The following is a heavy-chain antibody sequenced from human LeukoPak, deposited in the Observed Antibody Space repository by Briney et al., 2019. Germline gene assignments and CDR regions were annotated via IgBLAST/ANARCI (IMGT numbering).Heavy chain of an antibody. CDR2: INSDGSST. V-gene: IGHV3-74*01. Sequence: GGSLRLSCAASGFTFSNYWIHWVRQAPGKGLVWVSRINSDGSSTTYADSVKGRFTISRDNAKNTLYLQMNSLRAEDTAVYYCVREPQAEYYFDYWGQGTLVTVSS. CDR1: GFTFSNYW. D-gene: IGHD1-14*01. J-gene: IGHJ4*02. CDR3: VREPQAEYYFDY.